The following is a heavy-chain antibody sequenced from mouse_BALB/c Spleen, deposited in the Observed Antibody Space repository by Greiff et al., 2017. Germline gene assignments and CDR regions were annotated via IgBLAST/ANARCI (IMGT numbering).Heavy chain of an antibody. J-gene: IGHJ2*01. CDR2: ISSGGSYT. CDR1: GFTFSSYA. CDR3: ARGDYVYYFDD. D-gene: IGHD2-4*01. Sequence: EVKLMESGGGLVKPGGSLKLSCAASGFTFSSYAMSWVRQTPEKRLEWVATISSGGSYTYYPDSVKGRFTISRDNAKNTLYLQMSSLRSEDTSMYYCARGDYVYYFDDWGQGTTLTVSS. V-gene: IGHV5-9-3*01.